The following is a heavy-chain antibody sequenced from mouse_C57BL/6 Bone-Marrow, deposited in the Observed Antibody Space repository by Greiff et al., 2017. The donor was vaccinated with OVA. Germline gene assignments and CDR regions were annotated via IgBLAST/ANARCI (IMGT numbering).Heavy chain of an antibody. CDR2: IDPNSGGT. CDR3: ARGWDKDFDY. D-gene: IGHD4-1*01. CDR1: GYTFTSYW. Sequence: QVQLKQPGAELVKPGASVKLSCKASGYTFTSYWMHWVKPRPGRGLEWIGRIDPNSGGTKYNEKFKSKATLTVDKPSSTAYMQLSSLTSEDSAVYYCARGWDKDFDYWGQGTTLTVSS. J-gene: IGHJ2*01. V-gene: IGHV1-72*01.